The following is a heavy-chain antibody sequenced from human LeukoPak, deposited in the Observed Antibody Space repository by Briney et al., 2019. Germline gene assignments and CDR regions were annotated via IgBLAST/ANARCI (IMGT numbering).Heavy chain of an antibody. CDR1: GFTFDDYA. V-gene: IGHV3-9*01. J-gene: IGHJ4*02. D-gene: IGHD6-19*01. CDR3: AKDMGAVADYYLDY. Sequence: GRSLRLSCAASGFTFDDYAMHWVRQAPGKGLEWVSGISWNSGSIGYADSVKGRFTISRDNAKNSLYLQMNSLRAEDTALYYCAKDMGAVADYYLDYWGRGTLVTVSS. CDR2: ISWNSGSI.